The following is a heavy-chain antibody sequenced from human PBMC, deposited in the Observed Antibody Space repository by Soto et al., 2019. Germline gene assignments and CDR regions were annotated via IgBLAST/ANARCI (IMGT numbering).Heavy chain of an antibody. D-gene: IGHD3-22*01. CDR2: ISYSGTT. V-gene: IGHV4-39*01. J-gene: IGHJ6*02. CDR3: ARRSGYNFYYDYYGVDV. CDR1: GGSISSSNYY. Sequence: PSETLSLTCTVSGGSISSSNYYWGWIRQPPGKGLEWIGSISYSGTTYYNPSLKSRVTISVDTSKNQFSLKLSSVTAADTAVYYCARRSGYNFYYDYYGVDVWGQGTTVTVSS.